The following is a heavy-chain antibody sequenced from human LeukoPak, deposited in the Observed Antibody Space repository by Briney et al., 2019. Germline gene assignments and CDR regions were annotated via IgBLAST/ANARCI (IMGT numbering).Heavy chain of an antibody. V-gene: IGHV3-66*01. J-gene: IGHJ4*02. CDR1: GFTVSSNY. CDR3: ARNPRISSGYPNDY. Sequence: GGSLRLSCAASGFTVSSNYMSWVRQAPGKGLEWVSVIYSGGSTYYADSVKGRFTISRDNSKNTLYLQMNSLRAEDTAVYYCARNPRISSGYPNDYWGQGTLVTVSS. CDR2: IYSGGST. D-gene: IGHD3-22*01.